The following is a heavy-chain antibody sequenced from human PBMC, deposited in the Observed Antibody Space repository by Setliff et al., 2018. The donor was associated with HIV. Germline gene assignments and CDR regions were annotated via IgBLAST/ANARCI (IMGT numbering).Heavy chain of an antibody. CDR2: LSGSGGST. CDR1: GFTFSSYA. J-gene: IGHJ6*03. D-gene: IGHD1-26*01. CDR3: TRNIGSGTYWGSWYYMDV. Sequence: PGGSLRLSCAASGFTFSSYAMTWVRQAPGKGLEWVAALSGSGGSTYYVDSVKGRFTISRDTAKNSLFLQMNSLRAEDTAMYYCTRNIGSGTYWGSWYYMDVWGKGTTVTVSS. V-gene: IGHV3-23*01.